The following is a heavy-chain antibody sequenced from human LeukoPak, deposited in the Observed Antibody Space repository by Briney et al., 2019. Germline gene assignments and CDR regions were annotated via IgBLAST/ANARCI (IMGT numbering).Heavy chain of an antibody. J-gene: IGHJ3*02. D-gene: IGHD1-26*01. V-gene: IGHV1-18*01. CDR3: ASTYRSYSLVNFDI. CDR1: GYTFTSYG. Sequence: ASVKVSCKASGYTFTSYGISWVRQAPGQGLEWMGWISAYNGNTNYAQKLQGRVTMTTDTSTSTAYMELRSLRSDDTAVYYCASTYRSYSLVNFDIWGQGTMVTVSS. CDR2: ISAYNGNT.